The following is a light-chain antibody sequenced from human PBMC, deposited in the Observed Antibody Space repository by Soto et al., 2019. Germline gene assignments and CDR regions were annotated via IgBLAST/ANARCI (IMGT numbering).Light chain of an antibody. Sequence: QSALTQPRSVSGSPGQSVTISCTGTSSDVGGYNYVSWYQQHPGKAPKLMIYDVSQRPSGVPDRFSGATSGNTASLTISGLQAEDEADYYCCSYAGSYTVVFGGGTKLTVL. CDR1: SSDVGGYNY. CDR2: DVS. CDR3: CSYAGSYTVV. V-gene: IGLV2-11*01. J-gene: IGLJ2*01.